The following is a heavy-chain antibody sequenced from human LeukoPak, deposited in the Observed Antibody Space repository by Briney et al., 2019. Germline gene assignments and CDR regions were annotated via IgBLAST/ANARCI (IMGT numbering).Heavy chain of an antibody. CDR3: ARLGGYGDYLGYFDY. V-gene: IGHV4-39*01. J-gene: IGHJ4*02. CDR2: IYYSGST. D-gene: IGHD4-17*01. CDR1: GGSISSSSYY. Sequence: SETPSLTCTDCGGSISSSSYYCGWIRQPPGKGLEWIGCIYYSGSTYYNPSLKTRVTISVDTSKNQFSLKLSSVTAADTAVYYCARLGGYGDYLGYFDYWGQGTLVTVSS.